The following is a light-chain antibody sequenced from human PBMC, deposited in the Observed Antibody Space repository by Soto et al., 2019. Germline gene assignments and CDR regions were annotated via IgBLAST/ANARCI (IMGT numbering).Light chain of an antibody. CDR1: QSVSSN. CDR3: QHYNSYSEA. V-gene: IGKV3-15*01. CDR2: GAS. J-gene: IGKJ1*01. Sequence: IVITQAPVTLPVSPGERATLSCRASQSVSSNLAWYQQKPGQAPRLLIYGASTRATGIPARFSGSGSGTEFTLTISSLQSEDFAVYYCQHYNSYSEAFGQGSKVDI.